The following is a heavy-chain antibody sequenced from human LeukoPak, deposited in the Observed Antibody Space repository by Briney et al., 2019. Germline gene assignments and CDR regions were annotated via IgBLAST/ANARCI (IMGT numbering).Heavy chain of an antibody. CDR3: ARDEDPAVRGVIELPKPADY. D-gene: IGHD3-10*01. Sequence: ASVKVSCKASGYTFTIYGICWVRPAPGQGLEWMGWINAYNGNRNYAQKLQGRVTMTTDTSTSTAYMELRSLRSDDPAVYYCARDEDPAVRGVIELPKPADYWGQGTLVTVSS. V-gene: IGHV1-18*01. CDR1: GYTFTIYG. CDR2: INAYNGNR. J-gene: IGHJ4*02.